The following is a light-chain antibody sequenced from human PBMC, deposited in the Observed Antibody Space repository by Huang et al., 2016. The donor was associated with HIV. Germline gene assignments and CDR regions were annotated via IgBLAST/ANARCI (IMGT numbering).Light chain of an antibody. Sequence: EIVLTQSPATLSLSPGESATLSCRTSQSIFNYLAWYQQRPGQAPRLLIYDASNRATGVSARFSGSWSGTDFALTISNLKPKDFAVYYCQQRSAWPRTCGQGTKLEI. J-gene: IGKJ2*01. CDR3: QQRSAWPRT. CDR1: QSIFNY. CDR2: DAS. V-gene: IGKV3-11*01.